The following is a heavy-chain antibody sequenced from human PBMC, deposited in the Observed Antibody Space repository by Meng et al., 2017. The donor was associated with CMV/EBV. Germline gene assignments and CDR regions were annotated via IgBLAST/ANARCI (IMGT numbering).Heavy chain of an antibody. V-gene: IGHV3-7*01. Sequence: GGSLRFSCAASGFTFSSYWMSWVRQAPGKGLEWVANIKQDGSEKYYVDSVKGRFTISRDNAKNSLYLQMNSLRAEDTAVYYCARKGGGSSPAFFDYWGQGTLVTVSS. CDR2: IKQDGSEK. CDR3: ARKGGGSSPAFFDY. D-gene: IGHD6-6*01. J-gene: IGHJ4*02. CDR1: GFTFSSYW.